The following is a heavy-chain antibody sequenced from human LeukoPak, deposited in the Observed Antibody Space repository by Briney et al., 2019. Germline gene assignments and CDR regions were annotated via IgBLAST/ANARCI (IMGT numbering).Heavy chain of an antibody. Sequence: PSETLSLICAVYGGSFSGYYWSWIRQPPGKGLEWIGEINHSGSTNYNPSLKSRVTISVDTSKNQFSLKLSSETAADTAVYYCARGVLLWFGELSDWFDPWGQGTLVTVSS. CDR2: INHSGST. J-gene: IGHJ5*02. D-gene: IGHD3-10*01. V-gene: IGHV4-34*01. CDR1: GGSFSGYY. CDR3: ARGVLLWFGELSDWFDP.